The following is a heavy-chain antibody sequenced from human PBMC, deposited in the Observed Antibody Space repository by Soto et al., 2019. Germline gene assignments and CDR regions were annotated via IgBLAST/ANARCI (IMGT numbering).Heavy chain of an antibody. CDR3: SEPHLGEGMITFGGGFRPVGI. CDR2: ISGSGGST. D-gene: IGHD3-16*01. CDR1: GFTFSSYA. J-gene: IGHJ3*02. Sequence: EVQLLESGGGLVQPGGSLRLSCAASGFTFSSYAMSWVRQAPGKGLEWVSAISGSGGSTYYADSVKGRFTISRDNSKNTVVLEMNRLRGEDTGVYYCSEPHLGEGMITFGGGFRPVGIWGQGTMVTVSS. V-gene: IGHV3-23*01.